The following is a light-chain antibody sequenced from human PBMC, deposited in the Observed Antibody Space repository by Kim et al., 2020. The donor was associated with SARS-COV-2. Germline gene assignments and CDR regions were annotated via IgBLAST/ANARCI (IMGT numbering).Light chain of an antibody. J-gene: IGLJ7*01. CDR2: RNN. V-gene: IGLV1-47*01. CDR1: SSNIGSNY. CDR3: AAWDDSLHAV. Sequence: ELTQPPSASGTPGQRVTISCSGSSSNIGSNYVYWYQQLPGTAPKLLIYRNNQRPSGVPDRFSGSKSGTSASLAISGLRSEDEADYYCAAWDDSLHAVF.